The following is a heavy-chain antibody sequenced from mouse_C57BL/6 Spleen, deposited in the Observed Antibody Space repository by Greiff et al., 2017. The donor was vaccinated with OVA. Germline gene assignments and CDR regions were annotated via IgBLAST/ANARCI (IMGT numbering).Heavy chain of an antibody. CDR1: GFTFSDYY. J-gene: IGHJ4*01. Sequence: EVHLVESEGGLVQPGSSMKLSCTASGFTFSDYYMAWVRQVPEKGLEWVANINYDGSSTYYLDSLKSRFIISRDNAKNILYLQMSSLKSEDTATYYCARGGNYPSYYAMDYWGQGTSVTVSS. CDR3: ARGGNYPSYYAMDY. V-gene: IGHV5-16*01. D-gene: IGHD2-1*01. CDR2: INYDGSST.